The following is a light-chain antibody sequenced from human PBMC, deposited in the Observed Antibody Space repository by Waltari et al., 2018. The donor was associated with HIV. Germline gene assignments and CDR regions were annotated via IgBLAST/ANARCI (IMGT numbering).Light chain of an antibody. Sequence: DIQMTQSPSSLSASLGERVTITCRASQTISNRLNWYQQEPGKAPKLLIYAASSLQSGVPSRFSGSGSETDFTLTISSLQPEDFATYYCQQSYGTPPYTFGQGTKLEIK. V-gene: IGKV1-39*01. CDR3: QQSYGTPPYT. CDR2: AAS. J-gene: IGKJ2*01. CDR1: QTISNR.